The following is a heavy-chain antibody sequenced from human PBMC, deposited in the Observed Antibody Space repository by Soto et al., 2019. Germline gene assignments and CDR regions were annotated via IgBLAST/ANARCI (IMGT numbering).Heavy chain of an antibody. CDR1: GGSISGGRYY. J-gene: IGHJ4*02. D-gene: IGHD6-6*01. CDR3: ARQGHSSSSNIGY. CDR2: TYYSGAT. Sequence: PSETLSLTCTVSGGSISGGRYYWIWIRQRPGEGLEWLGYTYYSGATYYNPSLKSRVAISVDTSKDQFTLKVDSVTAADTAVYFCARQGHSSSSNIGYWGQGTLVTVSS. V-gene: IGHV4-31*03.